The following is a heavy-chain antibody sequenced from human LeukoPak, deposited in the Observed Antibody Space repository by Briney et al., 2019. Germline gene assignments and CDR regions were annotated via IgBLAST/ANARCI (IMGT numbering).Heavy chain of an antibody. Sequence: PSETLSLTCTVSGGSISSGSYYWSWIRQPAGKGLEWIGRIYTSGSTNYNPSLKSRVTISVDTSKNQFSLKLSSVTAADTAVYYCARAEGYYGGYNWFDPWGQGTLVTVSS. CDR2: IYTSGST. CDR3: ARAEGYYGGYNWFDP. CDR1: GGSISSGSYY. V-gene: IGHV4-61*02. J-gene: IGHJ5*02. D-gene: IGHD3-10*01.